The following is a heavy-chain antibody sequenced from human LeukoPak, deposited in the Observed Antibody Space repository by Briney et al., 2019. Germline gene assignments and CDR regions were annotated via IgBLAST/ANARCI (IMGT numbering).Heavy chain of an antibody. Sequence: ASVKVSCKASGYTFTSYGISWVRQAPGQGLEWMGWISAYNGNKNYAQKVKGRVTMTTDTSTSTAYMELRIPRSDDTALYYCATELGDYWGQGTLVTVSS. J-gene: IGHJ4*02. CDR3: ATELGDY. D-gene: IGHD1-26*01. CDR2: ISAYNGNK. CDR1: GYTFTSYG. V-gene: IGHV1-18*01.